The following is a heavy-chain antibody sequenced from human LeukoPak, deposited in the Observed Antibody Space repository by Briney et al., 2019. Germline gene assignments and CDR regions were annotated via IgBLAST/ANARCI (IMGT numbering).Heavy chain of an antibody. J-gene: IGHJ3*02. Sequence: PGGSLRLSCAVSGFTVSSNYMSWVRQAPGKGLEWVSVLYSGGNTYYADSVKGRFTISRDNSKNTLYLQMNSLRAEDTAVYYCARGAIVATITFDIWGQGTMVTVSS. CDR3: ARGAIVATITFDI. CDR1: GFTVSSNY. D-gene: IGHD5-12*01. CDR2: LYSGGNT. V-gene: IGHV3-53*01.